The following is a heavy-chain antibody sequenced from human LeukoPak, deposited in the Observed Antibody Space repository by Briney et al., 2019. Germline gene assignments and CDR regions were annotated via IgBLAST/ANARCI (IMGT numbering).Heavy chain of an antibody. CDR3: AKAMMVTLGAFDI. CDR2: ISGSGGST. CDR1: GFTFSSYA. Sequence: GGSLRLSCAASGFTFSSYAMSWVRQAPGKGLEWVSVISGSGGSTYYADSVKGRFTISRDNSKNTLYLQMNSLRAEDTAVYYCAKAMMVTLGAFDIWGQGTMVTVSS. V-gene: IGHV3-23*01. J-gene: IGHJ3*02. D-gene: IGHD4-23*01.